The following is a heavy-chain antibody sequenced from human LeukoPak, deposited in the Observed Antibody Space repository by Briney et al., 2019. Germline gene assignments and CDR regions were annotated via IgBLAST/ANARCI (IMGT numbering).Heavy chain of an antibody. V-gene: IGHV3-21*01. J-gene: IGHJ4*02. Sequence: PGGSLRLSCAASGFIFSSYSMNWVRQAPGKGLEWVSSISSSSSYIYYADSVKGRFTISRDNAKNSLSLQMNSLRAEDTAVYYCARDPSTTLGVRVPFDYWGQGTLVTVSS. CDR3: ARDPSTTLGVRVPFDY. D-gene: IGHD3-16*01. CDR1: GFIFSSYS. CDR2: ISSSSSYI.